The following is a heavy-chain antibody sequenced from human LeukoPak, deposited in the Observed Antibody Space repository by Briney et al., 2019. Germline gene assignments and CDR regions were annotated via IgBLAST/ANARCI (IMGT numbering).Heavy chain of an antibody. D-gene: IGHD6-13*01. CDR2: INTDGRST. CDR3: ARDLGAAGTARDAFDI. J-gene: IGHJ3*02. CDR1: GFTFSSYW. Sequence: HPGGSLRLSCAASGFTFSSYWMHWVRQAPGKGLVWVSRINTDGRSTSYADSVKGRFTISRDNAKNTLYLQMNSLRAEDTAVYYCARDLGAAGTARDAFDIWGQGTMVTVSS. V-gene: IGHV3-74*01.